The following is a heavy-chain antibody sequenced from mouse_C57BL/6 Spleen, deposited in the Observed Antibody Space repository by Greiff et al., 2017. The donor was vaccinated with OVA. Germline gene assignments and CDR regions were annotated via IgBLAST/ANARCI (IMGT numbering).Heavy chain of an antibody. V-gene: IGHV1-82*01. CDR3: AREVLGDYFDY. Sequence: QVQLQQSGPELVKPGASVKISCKASGYAFSSSWMNWVKQRPGKGLEWIGRIYPGDGDTNYNGKFKGKATLTADKSSSTAYMQLSSLTSEDSAVYFCAREVLGDYFDYWGQGTTLTVSS. CDR2: IYPGDGDT. CDR1: GYAFSSSW. J-gene: IGHJ2*01.